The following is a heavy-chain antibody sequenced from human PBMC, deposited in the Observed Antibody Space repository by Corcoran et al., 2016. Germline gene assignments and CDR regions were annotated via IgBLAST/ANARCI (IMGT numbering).Heavy chain of an antibody. Sequence: EVQLVESGGGLVQPGGSLRLSCAASGFTFNTYNMNWVRQAPGKGLEWVSYISSSRSTIYYADSVKGRSTISRDNAKNSLYLQMNSLRDEDTAVYCCARRRSDDGAPDYWGQGTLVIVSS. V-gene: IGHV3-48*02. D-gene: IGHD4-17*01. J-gene: IGHJ4*02. CDR1: GFTFNTYN. CDR2: ISSSRSTI. CDR3: ARRRSDDGAPDY.